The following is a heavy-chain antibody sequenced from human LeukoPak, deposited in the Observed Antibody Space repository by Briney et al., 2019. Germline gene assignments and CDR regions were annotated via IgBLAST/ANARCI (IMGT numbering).Heavy chain of an antibody. CDR1: GFTFSDYY. CDR3: ARERGWIQLWVPDFDY. CDR2: ISRSGSTI. D-gene: IGHD5-18*01. V-gene: IGHV3-11*01. J-gene: IGHJ4*02. Sequence: GGSLRLSCAASGFTFSDYYMSWSRQAPGKGLEWGSYISRSGSTIYYADSVKGRFTISRDTAKNSLYLQMNSLRAEDTAVYYCARERGWIQLWVPDFDYWGQGTLVTLSS.